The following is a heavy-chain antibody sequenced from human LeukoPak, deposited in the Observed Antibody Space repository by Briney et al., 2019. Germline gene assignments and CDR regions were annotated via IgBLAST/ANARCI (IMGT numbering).Heavy chain of an antibody. CDR3: AREACREMGVMWPRLGGQDCRYDY. J-gene: IGHJ4*02. CDR1: GDTFSSYA. Sequence: ASVKVSCKASGDTFSSYAINWVRQAPGQGPEWMGRITPFLGIANYPQKFQGRVTITADESTTTAYMELSSLRSEETAVYYCAREACREMGVMWPRLGGQDCRYDYWGQGTLVTVSS. CDR2: ITPFLGIA. D-gene: IGHD3-16*01. V-gene: IGHV1-69*04.